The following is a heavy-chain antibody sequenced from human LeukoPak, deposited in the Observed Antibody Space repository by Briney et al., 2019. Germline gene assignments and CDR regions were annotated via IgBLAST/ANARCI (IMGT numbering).Heavy chain of an antibody. Sequence: SETLSLTCTVSGGSITNYQWSWIRQPPGKGLEWIGYIFDSGTTNYSPSLKSRVTISLDTSKNQFSLKLSSVTAADTAVYYCAKYSSGWFDAFDIWGQGTMVTVSS. D-gene: IGHD6-19*01. CDR2: IFDSGTT. CDR1: GGSITNYQ. V-gene: IGHV4-59*08. J-gene: IGHJ3*02. CDR3: AKYSSGWFDAFDI.